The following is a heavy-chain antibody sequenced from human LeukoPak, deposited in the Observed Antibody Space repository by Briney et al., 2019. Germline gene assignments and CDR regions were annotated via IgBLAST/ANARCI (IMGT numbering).Heavy chain of an antibody. Sequence: PGGSLRLSCAASGFTFSGSAVHWVRQASGKGLEWVGRVRSKANSYATAYAASVKGRFTISRDDSKNTAYLQMNSLKTEDTAVYYCTRYVRLGELSLDYWGQGTLVTVSS. CDR3: TRYVRLGELSLDY. CDR2: VRSKANSYAT. J-gene: IGHJ4*02. D-gene: IGHD3-16*02. CDR1: GFTFSGSA. V-gene: IGHV3-73*01.